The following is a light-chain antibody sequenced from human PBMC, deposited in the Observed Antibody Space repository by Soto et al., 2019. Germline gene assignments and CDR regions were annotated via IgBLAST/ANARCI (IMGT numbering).Light chain of an antibody. Sequence: DIQMTQSPSSLSASVGDRVTITCRASQGISSYLAWYQQKLGKVPKLLISAASTLQSGVPSRFSGSASGTDFTLTISSLQPEDVATYYCQKYSSVITFGKGTRLEIK. CDR2: AAS. V-gene: IGKV1-27*01. CDR1: QGISSY. CDR3: QKYSSVIT. J-gene: IGKJ5*01.